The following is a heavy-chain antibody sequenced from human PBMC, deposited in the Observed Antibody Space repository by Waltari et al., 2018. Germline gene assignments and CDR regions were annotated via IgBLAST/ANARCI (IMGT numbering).Heavy chain of an antibody. CDR3: ARAHELLPDWFDP. CDR1: GGSISSSSYY. J-gene: IGHJ5*02. V-gene: IGHV4-39*07. CDR2: IYYSGST. D-gene: IGHD2-15*01. Sequence: QLQLQESGPGLVKPSETLSLTCTVPGGSISSSSYYWGWIGQPPGKGLEWIGSIYYSGSTYYNPSLKSRVTISVDTSKNQFSLKLSSVTAADTAVYYCARAHELLPDWFDPWGQGTLVTVSS.